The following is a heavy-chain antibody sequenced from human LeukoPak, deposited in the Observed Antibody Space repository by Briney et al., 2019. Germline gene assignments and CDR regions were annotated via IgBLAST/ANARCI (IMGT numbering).Heavy chain of an antibody. V-gene: IGHV3-23*01. CDR3: AKKGRQVGTPLDY. D-gene: IGHD2-21*02. CDR1: GVTFSSYA. CDR2: ISGSGGST. J-gene: IGHJ4*02. Sequence: GGSLRLSCAASGVTFSSYAMSWVRQAPGKGLEWVSAISGSGGSTYYADSVKGRFTISRDNSKNTLYLQMNSLRAEDTAVYYCAKKGRQVGTPLDYWGQGTLVTVSS.